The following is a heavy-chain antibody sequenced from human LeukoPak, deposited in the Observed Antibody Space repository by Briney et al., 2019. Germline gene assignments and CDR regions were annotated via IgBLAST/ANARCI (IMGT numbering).Heavy chain of an antibody. Sequence: SVKVSCKPSGGTFNRNAISWVRQAPGQGLEWMGGIIPIYDTPTHAQKFQGRVTITADKYTSTSYMDLSGLRSEDTAVYYCARDRHSSGWTLPRNWGQGTLVTVSS. D-gene: IGHD6-19*01. CDR1: GGTFNRNA. CDR3: ARDRHSSGWTLPRN. CDR2: IIPIYDTP. J-gene: IGHJ4*02. V-gene: IGHV1-69*06.